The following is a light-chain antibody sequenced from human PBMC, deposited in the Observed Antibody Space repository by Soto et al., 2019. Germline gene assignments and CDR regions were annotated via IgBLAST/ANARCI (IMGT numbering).Light chain of an antibody. CDR3: SSCAGDNNPNYV. Sequence: QSALTQPPSASGSPGQSVTISCTGTSSDVGGYNYVSWYQQHPGKAPKPMIYEVSERPSGVPDRFSGSKSGNTASLTVSGLQTEDEADYYCSSCAGDNNPNYVFGTGTKLTVL. CDR2: EVS. J-gene: IGLJ1*01. CDR1: SSDVGGYNY. V-gene: IGLV2-8*01.